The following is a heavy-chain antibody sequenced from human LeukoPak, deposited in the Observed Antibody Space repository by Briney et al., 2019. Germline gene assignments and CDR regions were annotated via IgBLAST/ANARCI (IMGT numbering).Heavy chain of an antibody. D-gene: IGHD5-24*01. CDR3: SREGRWLQLGFDY. J-gene: IGHJ4*02. V-gene: IGHV4-59*01. CDR2: IYSSGST. Sequence: KPSETLSPTCTVSGASMSSFYWSWIRQSPGKGLEWIGYIYSSGSTNYNPSLKSRVTISVDTSKSQFSLKLSSVTAADTAVYFCSREGRWLQLGFDYWGRGTLVTVSS. CDR1: GASMSSFY.